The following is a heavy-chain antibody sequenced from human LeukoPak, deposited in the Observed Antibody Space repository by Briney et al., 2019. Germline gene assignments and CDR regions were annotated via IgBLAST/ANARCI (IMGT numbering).Heavy chain of an antibody. D-gene: IGHD2-21*01. V-gene: IGHV4-4*07. CDR2: FYSSVST. CDR3: ARGTYCGSDCYSFEY. CDR1: GGSISGYY. J-gene: IGHJ4*02. Sequence: PSETLSLTCIVSGGSISGYYWNWIRQSAGKGLEWIGRFYSSVSTDYNPSLKRRVTMSVDTSKNQFSLKLSSVTAADTAVYYCARGTYCGSDCYSFEYWGQGTLVTVSS.